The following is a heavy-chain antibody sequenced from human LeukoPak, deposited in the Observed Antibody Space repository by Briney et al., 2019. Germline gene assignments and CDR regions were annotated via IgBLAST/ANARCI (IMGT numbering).Heavy chain of an antibody. CDR2: IYYSGST. Sequence: KASETLSLTCTVSGGSISNSSSYWGWIRQPPGKGLEWIGSIYYSGSTYYNPSLKSRVTISVDTSKNQFSLKLSSVTAADTAVYYCACQAVADNPFDYWGQGTLVTVSS. V-gene: IGHV4-39*07. CDR1: GGSISNSSSY. J-gene: IGHJ4*02. D-gene: IGHD6-19*01. CDR3: ACQAVADNPFDY.